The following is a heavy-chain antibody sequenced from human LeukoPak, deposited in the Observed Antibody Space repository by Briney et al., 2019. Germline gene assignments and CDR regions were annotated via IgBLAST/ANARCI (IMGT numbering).Heavy chain of an antibody. J-gene: IGHJ4*02. CDR3: ARVATGVTTTV. V-gene: IGHV3-7*01. CDR1: GFTFNNYW. D-gene: IGHD4-17*01. Sequence: PGGSLRLSCAAAGFTFNNYWMTWVRQAPGQGLEWVANIKRDGSGVNYVDSVRGRFTISRDNAKNSLYLQMNSLRAEDTAVYYCARVATGVTTTVWGQGTLVTVSS. CDR2: IKRDGSGV.